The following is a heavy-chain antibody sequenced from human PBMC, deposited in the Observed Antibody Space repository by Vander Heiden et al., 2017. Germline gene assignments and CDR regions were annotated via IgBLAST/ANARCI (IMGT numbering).Heavy chain of an antibody. CDR2: ISAYNGNT. D-gene: IGHD3-22*01. J-gene: IGHJ4*02. CDR3: ARAPSYYYDSSGSYFDY. V-gene: IGHV1-18*01. Sequence: QVQLVQSGAEVKKPGASVKVSCKASGYTFTSYGISWVRQAPGQGLEWMGWISAYNGNTNYAQKLQGRVTMTTDTSTSTAYMELRSLRSDDTAVYYCARAPSYYYDSSGSYFDYWGQGTLVTVSS. CDR1: GYTFTSYG.